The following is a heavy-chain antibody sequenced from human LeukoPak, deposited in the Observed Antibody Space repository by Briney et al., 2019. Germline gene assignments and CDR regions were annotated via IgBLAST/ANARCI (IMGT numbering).Heavy chain of an antibody. CDR1: GRTFTSYD. J-gene: IGHJ4*02. CDR3: ARRIAAAGVGIVY. CDR2: MNPDSGNT. Sequence: ASVKVSCKASGRTFTSYDINWVRQATGQGLEWMGWMNPDSGNTGYAQKFQGRVTMTRNPSISTAYMELSSLTSEDTAAYYCARRIAAAGVGIVYWGQGTLVTVSS. V-gene: IGHV1-8*01. D-gene: IGHD6-13*01.